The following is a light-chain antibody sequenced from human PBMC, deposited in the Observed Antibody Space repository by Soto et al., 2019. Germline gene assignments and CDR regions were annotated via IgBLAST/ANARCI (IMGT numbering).Light chain of an antibody. Sequence: EIVMTQSPATLSVAPGETASLSCRASQSAGNFLAWYQQKPGHAPRLLIYYISTRATGIPARFSGSGSGTEFTLTINSLQSEDSAVYYCQQHNQWPITFGQGTRLEIK. V-gene: IGKV3D-15*01. CDR3: QQHNQWPIT. CDR1: QSAGNF. CDR2: YIS. J-gene: IGKJ5*01.